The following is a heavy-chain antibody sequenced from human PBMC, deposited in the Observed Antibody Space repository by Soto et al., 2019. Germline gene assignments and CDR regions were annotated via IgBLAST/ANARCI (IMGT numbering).Heavy chain of an antibody. CDR2: IHHSETT. CDR3: ASVRGGYYYAMDV. Sequence: SETLSLTCAVSGASISSSNWWTWVRQSPGKGLEWIGEIHHSETTNYNPSLNSRVSISVDKSKNQFSLKLSSVTAADTAVYYCASVRGGYYYAMDVWGQGTTVTVSS. V-gene: IGHV4-4*02. CDR1: GASISSSNW. J-gene: IGHJ6*02. D-gene: IGHD3-10*02.